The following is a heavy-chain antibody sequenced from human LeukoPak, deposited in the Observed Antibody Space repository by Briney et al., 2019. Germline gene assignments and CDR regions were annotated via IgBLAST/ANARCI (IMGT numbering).Heavy chain of an antibody. CDR2: IYYSGST. V-gene: IGHV4-30-4*08. Sequence: SETLSLTCTVSGGSFSSGGYYWSWIRQHPGKGLEWIGYIYYSGSTYYNPSLKSRVTISVDTSKNQFSLKLSSVTAADTAVYYCAREGALNGMDVWGQGTTVTVSS. J-gene: IGHJ6*02. CDR1: GGSFSSGGYY. CDR3: AREGALNGMDV.